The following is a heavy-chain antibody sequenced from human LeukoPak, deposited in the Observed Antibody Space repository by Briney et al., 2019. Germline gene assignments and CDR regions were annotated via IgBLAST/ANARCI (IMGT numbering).Heavy chain of an antibody. D-gene: IGHD6-19*01. CDR2: IYYSGST. V-gene: IGHV4-39*01. CDR3: ARQERPVGWYGVGWFDP. Sequence: SETLSLTCTVSGGSISSSDYYSGWIRQPPGKGLEWIGSIYYSGSTYYTPSLKSRVAIFVDTSKNQFSLRLSSVTAADTAVYYCARQERPVGWYGVGWFDPWGQGTLVTVSS. J-gene: IGHJ5*02. CDR1: GGSISSSDYY.